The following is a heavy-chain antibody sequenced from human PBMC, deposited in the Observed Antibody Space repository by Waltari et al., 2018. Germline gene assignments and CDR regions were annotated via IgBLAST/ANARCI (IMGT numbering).Heavy chain of an antibody. CDR3: ARDTTRYCSSTSCYFIYYYGMDV. CDR1: GFPFSSYE. CDR2: ISSSCSTI. V-gene: IGHV3-48*03. D-gene: IGHD2-2*01. Sequence: EVQLVESGGGLVQPGGSLRLSCAASGFPFSSYEMNWVRQAPGKGPDGVSYISSSCSTIYYADSVKGRFTISRDNAKNSLYLQMNSLRAEDTAVYYCARDTTRYCSSTSCYFIYYYGMDVWGQGTTVTVSS. J-gene: IGHJ6*02.